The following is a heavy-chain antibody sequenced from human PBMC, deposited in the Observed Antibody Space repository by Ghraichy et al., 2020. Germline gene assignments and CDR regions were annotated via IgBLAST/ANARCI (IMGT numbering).Heavy chain of an antibody. V-gene: IGHV3-7*01. D-gene: IGHD7-27*01. CDR1: GFSFSNYW. J-gene: IGHJ4*02. CDR3: TRGVITGVDYFDY. CDR2: IKEDGSEK. Sequence: GGSLRLSCAVSGFSFSNYWMTWVRQAPGKGLEWVANIKEDGSEKYYVDYVNGRCTISRNNARNPLYLQMNSLRDEDTAVYYCTRGVITGVDYFDYWGQGSLVTVSS.